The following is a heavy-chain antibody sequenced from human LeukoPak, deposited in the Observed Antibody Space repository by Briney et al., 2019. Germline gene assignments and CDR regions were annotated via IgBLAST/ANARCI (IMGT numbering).Heavy chain of an antibody. CDR3: ARGQVLREY. V-gene: IGHV4-34*01. CDR2: INHSGST. CDR1: GGSFSGYY. J-gene: IGHJ4*02. Sequence: SETLSLTCAVYGGSFSGYYWSWIRQPPGKGLEWIGEINHSGSTNYNPSLTSRVTISVDTSKNQFSLNLSSVTAADTAVYYCARGQVLREYWGQGTMVTVSS. D-gene: IGHD4/OR15-4a*01.